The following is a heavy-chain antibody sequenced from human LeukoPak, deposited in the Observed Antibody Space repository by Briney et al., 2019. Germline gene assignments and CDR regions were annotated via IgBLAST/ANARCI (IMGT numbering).Heavy chain of an antibody. J-gene: IGHJ4*02. CDR3: ATMVRGAACYFDY. D-gene: IGHD3-10*01. Sequence: ASVKVSCKVSGYTLTELSMHWVRQAPGKGLEWMGGFDPEDGETIYAQKFQGRVTMTEDTSTDTAYMELSSLRSGDTAVYYCATMVRGAACYFDYWGQGTLVTVSS. CDR1: GYTLTELS. CDR2: FDPEDGET. V-gene: IGHV1-24*01.